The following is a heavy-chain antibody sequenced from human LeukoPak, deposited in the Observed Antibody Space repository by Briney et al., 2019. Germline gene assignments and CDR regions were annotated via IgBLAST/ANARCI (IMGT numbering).Heavy chain of an antibody. V-gene: IGHV1-69*01. CDR3: ARAMRSSVVVSLPVDY. Sequence: SVKVSCKTSGGTFSSYAISWVRQAPGQGLEWMGGIIPIFGTANYAQKFQGRVTITADESTSTAYMELSSLRSEDTAVYYCARAMRSSVVVSLPVDYWGQGTLVTVSS. D-gene: IGHD3-22*01. CDR2: IIPIFGTA. J-gene: IGHJ4*02. CDR1: GGTFSSYA.